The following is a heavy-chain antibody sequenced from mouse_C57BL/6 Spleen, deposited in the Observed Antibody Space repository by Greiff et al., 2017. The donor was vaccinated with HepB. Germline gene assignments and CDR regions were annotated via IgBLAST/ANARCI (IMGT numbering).Heavy chain of an antibody. V-gene: IGHV5-6*01. CDR2: ISSGGSYT. CDR1: GFTFSSYG. D-gene: IGHD2-3*01. CDR3: ARHVTTYYFDY. J-gene: IGHJ2*01. Sequence: EVQLVESGGDLVKPGGSLKLSCAASGFTFSSYGMSWVRQTPDKRLEWVATISSGGSYTYYPDSVKGRFTISRDNAKNTLYLQMSSLKSEDTAMYYCARHVTTYYFDYWGQGTTLTASS.